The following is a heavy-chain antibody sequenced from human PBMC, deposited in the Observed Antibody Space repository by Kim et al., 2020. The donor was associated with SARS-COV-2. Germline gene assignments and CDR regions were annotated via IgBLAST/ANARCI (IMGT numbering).Heavy chain of an antibody. CDR3: ARDPGFKRPAASKRQYYYYGMDV. CDR2: ISYDGSNK. J-gene: IGHJ6*02. D-gene: IGHD2-2*01. CDR1: GFTFSSYA. V-gene: IGHV3-30-3*01. Sequence: LSLTCAASGFTFSSYAMHWVRQAPGKGLEWVAVISYDGSNKYYADSVKGRFTISRDNSKNTLYLQMNSLRAEDTAVYYCARDPGFKRPAASKRQYYYYGMDVWGQGTTVTVSS.